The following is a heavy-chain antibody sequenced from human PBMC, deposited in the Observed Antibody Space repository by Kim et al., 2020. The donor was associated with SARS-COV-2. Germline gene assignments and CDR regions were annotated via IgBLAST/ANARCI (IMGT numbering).Heavy chain of an antibody. V-gene: IGHV7-4-1*02. J-gene: IGHJ5*02. Sequence: ASVKVSCKASGYTFTSYAMNWVRQAPGQGLEWMGWINTNTGNPTYAQGFTGRFVFSLDTSVSTAYLQISSLKAEDTAVYYCASTPGILWWNWFDPWGQGTLVTVSS. CDR2: INTNTGNP. CDR3: ASTPGILWWNWFDP. D-gene: IGHD2-21*01. CDR1: GYTFTSYA.